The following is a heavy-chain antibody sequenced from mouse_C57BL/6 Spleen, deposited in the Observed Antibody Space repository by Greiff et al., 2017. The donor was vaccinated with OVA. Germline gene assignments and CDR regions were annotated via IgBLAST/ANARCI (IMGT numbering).Heavy chain of an antibody. CDR2: IHPGNSDT. CDR1: GYTFTSYW. CDR3: TREGVVNFDY. Sequence: EVQLQQSGTVLARPGASVKMSCKTSGYTFTSYWMHWVKQRPGQGLEWIGAIHPGNSDTSYNQKFKGKANLTAVTSASTAYMELSSLTNEDAAVYYCTREGVVNFDYWGQGTTLTVSS. V-gene: IGHV1-5*01. J-gene: IGHJ2*01.